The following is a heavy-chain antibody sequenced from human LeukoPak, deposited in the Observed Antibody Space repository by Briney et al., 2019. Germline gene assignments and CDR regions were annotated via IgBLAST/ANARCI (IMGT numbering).Heavy chain of an antibody. V-gene: IGHV3-23*01. D-gene: IGHD1-1*01. J-gene: IGHJ6*03. CDR3: AKGTTDYYYYWDV. CDR1: GFTFSSYA. Sequence: PGGSLTLSCAASGFTFSSYAMSWVRQAAGKGLEWVSGIGGSGAGTYYADSVKGGFTTSRNNSKNTLFKLMNSPAAENTALYSCAKGTTDYYYYWDVWGKGTRVTVS. CDR2: IGGSGAGT.